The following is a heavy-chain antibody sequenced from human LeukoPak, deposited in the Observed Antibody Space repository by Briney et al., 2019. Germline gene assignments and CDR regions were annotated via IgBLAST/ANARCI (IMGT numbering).Heavy chain of an antibody. J-gene: IGHJ6*04. CDR1: GYTFTIYA. D-gene: IGHD3-9*01. V-gene: IGHV1-3*01. Sequence: ASVKVSCKASGYTFTIYAMHWVRQAPGQRLEWMGWINAGNGNTKYSQKFQGRVTITRDTSASTAYMELSSLRSEDTAAYYCARDGTYYDILTGWAHYYYYYGMDVWGKGTTVTVSS. CDR3: ARDGTYYDILTGWAHYYYYYGMDV. CDR2: INAGNGNT.